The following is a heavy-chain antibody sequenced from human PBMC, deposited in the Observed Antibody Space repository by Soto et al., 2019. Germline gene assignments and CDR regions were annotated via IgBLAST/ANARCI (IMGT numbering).Heavy chain of an antibody. Sequence: ASVKVSCKASGYTFTSYGISWVRQAPGQGLERMGWISAYNGNTNYAQKLQGRVTMTTDTSTSTAYMELRSLRSDDTAVYYCARGYHGAALTTVTTRVSLDIWGQGTMVTVSS. CDR1: GYTFTSYG. D-gene: IGHD4-17*01. V-gene: IGHV1-18*01. CDR2: ISAYNGNT. J-gene: IGHJ3*02. CDR3: ARGYHGAALTTVTTRVSLDI.